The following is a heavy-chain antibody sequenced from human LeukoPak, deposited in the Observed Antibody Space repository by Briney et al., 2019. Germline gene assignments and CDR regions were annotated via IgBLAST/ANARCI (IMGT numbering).Heavy chain of an antibody. CDR3: AKGGVTIFGVDHYYYMDV. V-gene: IGHV3-23*01. D-gene: IGHD3-3*01. CDR1: GFTFSSYA. J-gene: IGHJ6*03. CDR2: ISGSGGRT. Sequence: QAGGSLRLSCAASGFTFSSYAMSWVRQAPGKRLEWVSGISGSGGRTYYADSVKGRFTISRDNSKNTVYLQMNSLRAEDTAVYYCAKGGVTIFGVDHYYYMDVWGKGTTVTVSS.